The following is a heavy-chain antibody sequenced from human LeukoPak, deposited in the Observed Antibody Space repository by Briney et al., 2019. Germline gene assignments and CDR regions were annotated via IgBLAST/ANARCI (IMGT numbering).Heavy chain of an antibody. D-gene: IGHD3-9*01. Sequence: GGSLSFSCAASGFTFSSYSMNWVRQAPGKGLEWVSSISSSGTYVYYADSVKDRFTISRDNAKNSLSLQMNSLRADDAAVYYCARASSKQLAGYLPDGFDIWGQGTMVTVSS. J-gene: IGHJ3*02. CDR1: GFTFSSYS. CDR3: ARASSKQLAGYLPDGFDI. V-gene: IGHV3-21*01. CDR2: ISSSGTYV.